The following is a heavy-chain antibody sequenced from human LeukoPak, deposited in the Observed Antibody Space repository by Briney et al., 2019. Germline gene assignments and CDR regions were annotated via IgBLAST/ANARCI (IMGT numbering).Heavy chain of an antibody. CDR2: ISWNSVTI. CDR1: GFTFDDYA. V-gene: IGHV3-9*01. J-gene: IGHJ4*02. D-gene: IGHD3-10*01. Sequence: PGGYLRLSCAASGFTFDDYAMQWVRQAPGKGLEWVSGISWNSVTIGYGDSVKGRFTISRDNAKNSLYLQMNSLRAEDTAVYYCARDFLGYYGSGSYYIDYWGQGTLVTVSS. CDR3: ARDFLGYYGSGSYYIDY.